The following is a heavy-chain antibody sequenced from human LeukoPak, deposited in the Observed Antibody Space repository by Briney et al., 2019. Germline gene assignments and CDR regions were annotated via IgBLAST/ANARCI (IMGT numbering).Heavy chain of an antibody. Sequence: GGSLRLSCAGSGFTFSSYSMSWVRQAPGQGLEWVSVISDSGDYTSYADSVRGRFTISRDNSRNTLYLQMISLRPEDTAVYYCAKDTSIGKYCTNGVCSPFDYWGQGTLVTVSS. V-gene: IGHV3-23*01. CDR3: AKDTSIGKYCTNGVCSPFDY. CDR1: GFTFSSYS. D-gene: IGHD2-8*01. CDR2: ISDSGDYT. J-gene: IGHJ4*02.